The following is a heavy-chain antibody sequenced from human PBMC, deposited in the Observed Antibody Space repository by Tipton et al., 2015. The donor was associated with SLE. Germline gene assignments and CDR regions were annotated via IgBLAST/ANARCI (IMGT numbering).Heavy chain of an antibody. D-gene: IGHD1-26*01. CDR3: AREGSGSYHAFDI. Sequence: TLSLTCTVSGGSISSHYWSWIRQPPGKGLEWIGYIYTSGSTNYNPSLKSRVTISVDTSKNQFSLKLSSVTAADTAVYYCAREGSGSYHAFDIWGQGTMVTVSS. V-gene: IGHV4-4*09. J-gene: IGHJ3*02. CDR1: GGSISSHY. CDR2: IYTSGST.